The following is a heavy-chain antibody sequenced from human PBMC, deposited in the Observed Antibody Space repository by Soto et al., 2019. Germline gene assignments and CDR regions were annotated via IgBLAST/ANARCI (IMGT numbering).Heavy chain of an antibody. V-gene: IGHV3-21*04. D-gene: IGHD2-2*03. CDR2: ISRSGSDI. CDR3: ATVGYCSSTSCQTRYYYYGIDV. Sequence: PGGSLRLSCAASGFTFTRYSMNWVRQAPGKGLEWVSSISRSGSDIYYEDSVKGRFTIARDNAKNSRFLQMNSLRAEDTALYYWATVGYCSSTSCQTRYYYYGIDVWGQGTTVTVSS. J-gene: IGHJ6*02. CDR1: GFTFTRYS.